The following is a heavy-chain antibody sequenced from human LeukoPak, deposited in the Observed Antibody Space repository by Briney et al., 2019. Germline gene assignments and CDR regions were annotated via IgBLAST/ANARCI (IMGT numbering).Heavy chain of an antibody. D-gene: IGHD3-16*02. CDR2: INPNSGGT. V-gene: IGHV1-2*02. J-gene: IGHJ4*02. CDR1: GYTFTGYY. Sequence: ASVKVSCKASGYTFTGYYMHWVRQAPGQGLEWMGWINPNSGGTNYAQKFQGRVTMTRDTSISTAYMELSGLRSDNTAVYYCARGAYDYVWGSYRYRYYFDYWGQGTLVTVSS. CDR3: ARGAYDYVWGSYRYRYYFDY.